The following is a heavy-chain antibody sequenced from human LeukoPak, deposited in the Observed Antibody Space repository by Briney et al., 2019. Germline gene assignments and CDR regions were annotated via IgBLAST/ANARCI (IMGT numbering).Heavy chain of an antibody. CDR2: IYTSGST. V-gene: IGHV4-4*07. J-gene: IGHJ4*02. CDR1: GGSISSYY. D-gene: IGHD6-13*01. Sequence: PSETLSLTCTVSGGSISSYYWSRIRQPAGKGLEWIGRIYTSGSTNYNPSLKSRVTMSVDTSKNQFSLKLSSVTAADTAVYYCAXDSAAAGTVDYWGQGTLVTVSS. CDR3: AXDSAAAGTVDY.